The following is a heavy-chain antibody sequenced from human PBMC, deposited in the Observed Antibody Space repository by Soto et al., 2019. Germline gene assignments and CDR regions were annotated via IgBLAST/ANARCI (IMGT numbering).Heavy chain of an antibody. CDR3: ARGRGYSGDDHYYYFGMDV. D-gene: IGHD5-12*01. CDR2: SIPIFGTA. CDR1: VGTFNNYP. J-gene: IGHJ6*02. Sequence: QVQLVQSGAEVKKPGSSVKVSCKASVGTFNNYPITWVRQAPGEGLEWMGGSIPIFGTANYAQKFQARVTISVEETTSTAYMELRSLRSEDTAVYYCARGRGYSGDDHYYYFGMDVWGQGTTVTVSS. V-gene: IGHV1-69*01.